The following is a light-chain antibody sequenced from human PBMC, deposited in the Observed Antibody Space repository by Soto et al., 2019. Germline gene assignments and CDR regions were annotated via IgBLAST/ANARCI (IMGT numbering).Light chain of an antibody. CDR1: ESISSW. Sequence: DIPMTQSPSTLSASVGDRVTITCRASESISSWLAWYQQKPGKAPRLLIYAASRLGSGVPSRFSGSGSGTEFTLTISSLQPDDLATYYCQQYYSYSKTFGQGTKLDIK. J-gene: IGKJ1*01. CDR3: QQYYSYSKT. V-gene: IGKV1-5*01. CDR2: AAS.